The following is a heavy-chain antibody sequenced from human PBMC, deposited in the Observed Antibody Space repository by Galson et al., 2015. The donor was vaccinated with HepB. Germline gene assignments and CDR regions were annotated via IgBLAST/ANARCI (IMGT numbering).Heavy chain of an antibody. CDR1: GFTFSSYS. V-gene: IGHV3-21*01. CDR2: ISSSSSYI. Sequence: SLRLSCAASGFTFSSYSMNWVRQAPGKGLEWVSSISSSSSYIYYADSVKGRFTISRDNAKNSLYLQMNSLRAEDTAVYYCARDPPPDFWSGYYTRYYYYGMDVWGQGTTVTVSS. D-gene: IGHD3-3*01. J-gene: IGHJ6*02. CDR3: ARDPPPDFWSGYYTRYYYYGMDV.